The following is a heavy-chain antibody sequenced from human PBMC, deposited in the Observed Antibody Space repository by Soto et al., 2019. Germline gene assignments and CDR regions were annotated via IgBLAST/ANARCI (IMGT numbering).Heavy chain of an antibody. CDR2: IYYSGST. Sequence: QLQPQESGPGLVKPSETLSLTCTVSGGSISSSSYYWGWIRQPPGKGLEWIGSIYYSGSTYYNPSLKSRVTISVDTSKNQFSLKLSSVTAADTAVYYCARQTVGALRYFDWLPYYFDYWGQGTLVTVSS. D-gene: IGHD3-9*01. J-gene: IGHJ4*02. CDR1: GGSISSSSYY. V-gene: IGHV4-39*01. CDR3: ARQTVGALRYFDWLPYYFDY.